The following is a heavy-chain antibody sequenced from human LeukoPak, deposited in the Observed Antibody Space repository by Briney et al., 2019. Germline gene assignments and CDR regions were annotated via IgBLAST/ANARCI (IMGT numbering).Heavy chain of an antibody. CDR1: GGSFSGYY. CDR2: INHSGST. J-gene: IGHJ6*02. Sequence: PSETLSLTCAVYGGSFSGYYWSWIRQPPGKGLEWIGEINHSGSTNYSPSLKSRVTISVDTSKNQFSLKLSSVTAADTAVYYCARERNIVVVPAAGYGMDVWGQGTTVTVSS. D-gene: IGHD2-2*01. CDR3: ARERNIVVVPAAGYGMDV. V-gene: IGHV4-34*01.